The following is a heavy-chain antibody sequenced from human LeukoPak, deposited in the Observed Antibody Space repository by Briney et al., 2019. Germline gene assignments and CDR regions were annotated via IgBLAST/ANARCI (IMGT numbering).Heavy chain of an antibody. Sequence: GGTLRLSCAASGFTFSSYWMSWVRQAPGKGLEWVANIKQDGSEKYYVDSVKGRFTISRDNAKNSLYLQMNSLRAEDTAVYYCARDLEAITMIVVVYHDAFDIWGQGTMVTVSS. CDR1: GFTFSSYW. CDR3: ARDLEAITMIVVVYHDAFDI. CDR2: IKQDGSEK. D-gene: IGHD3-22*01. V-gene: IGHV3-7*01. J-gene: IGHJ3*02.